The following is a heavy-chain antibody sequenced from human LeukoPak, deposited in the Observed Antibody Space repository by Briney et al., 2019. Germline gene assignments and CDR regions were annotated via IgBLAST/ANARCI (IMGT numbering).Heavy chain of an antibody. D-gene: IGHD3-10*01. CDR1: GFTLSSYA. Sequence: GGSLRLSCAASGFTLSSYAMSWVRQAPGKGLEWVSSISGSGGSTYYADSVRGRFTISRDNSNNRLYLKMNTLRAEDTAVYYCAKDTIYYYGSGSPSYFDNWGQGTLVIVSS. J-gene: IGHJ4*02. CDR3: AKDTIYYYGSGSPSYFDN. CDR2: ISGSGGST. V-gene: IGHV3-23*01.